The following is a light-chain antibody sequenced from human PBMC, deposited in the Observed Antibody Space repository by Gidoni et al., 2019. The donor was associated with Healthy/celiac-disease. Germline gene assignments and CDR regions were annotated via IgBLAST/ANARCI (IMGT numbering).Light chain of an antibody. V-gene: IGKV3-20*01. J-gene: IGKJ1*01. CDR1: QSVSSSY. CDR3: QQYGSSPT. Sequence: EIVLKQSPGTLSLSPGETATLSCRASQSVSSSYLAWYQQKPGQAPRLLIYGASSRATGIPDRFSGSGAGTDFTLTISRLEPEDFAVYYCQQYGSSPTFGQGTKVEIK. CDR2: GAS.